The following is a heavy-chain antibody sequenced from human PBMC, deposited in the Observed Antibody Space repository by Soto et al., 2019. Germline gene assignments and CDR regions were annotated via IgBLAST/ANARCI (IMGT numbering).Heavy chain of an antibody. J-gene: IGHJ4*02. CDR2: IYYSGST. CDR3: ASPDIDLRFLEWLGPEGRFDY. D-gene: IGHD3-3*01. Sequence: SETLSLTCTVSGGSISSSSYYWGWIRQPPGKGLEWIGSIYYSGSTYYNPSLKSRVTISVDTSKNQFSLKLSSVTAADTAVYYCASPDIDLRFLEWLGPEGRFDYWGQGTLVTVSS. V-gene: IGHV4-39*01. CDR1: GGSISSSSYY.